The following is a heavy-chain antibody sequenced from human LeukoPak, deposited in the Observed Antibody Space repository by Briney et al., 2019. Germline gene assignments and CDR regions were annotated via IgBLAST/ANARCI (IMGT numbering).Heavy chain of an antibody. J-gene: IGHJ4*02. CDR2: MNPNSGDT. CDR3: ARGGYDSSGYYAFDH. V-gene: IGHV1-8*02. Sequence: ASVKVSCKASGSTFSSYDINWLRQATGQGLEWMGWMNPNSGDTDYIPRFQGRVTMTRDTSISTAYMELNSLRSEDTAVYYCARGGYDSSGYYAFDHWGQGTLVTVS. CDR1: GSTFSSYD. D-gene: IGHD3-22*01.